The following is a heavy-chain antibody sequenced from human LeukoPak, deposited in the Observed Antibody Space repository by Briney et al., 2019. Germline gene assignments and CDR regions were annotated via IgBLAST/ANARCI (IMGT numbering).Heavy chain of an antibody. CDR1: GYSFTSYW. Sequence: GESLEISWKGSGYSFTSYWIGWVRQMSGKGLEGMGIIYPGDSDTRYSPSFQGQVTISADKSISTAYLQWSSLKASDTAIYYCAGSGDFWSPTTFNYWGQGTLVTVSS. V-gene: IGHV5-51*01. J-gene: IGHJ4*02. CDR2: IYPGDSDT. CDR3: AGSGDFWSPTTFNY. D-gene: IGHD3-3*01.